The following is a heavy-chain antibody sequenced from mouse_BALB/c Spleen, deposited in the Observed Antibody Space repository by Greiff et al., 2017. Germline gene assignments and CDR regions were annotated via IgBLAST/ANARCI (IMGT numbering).Heavy chain of an antibody. CDR1: GFTFTDYY. CDR3: AREWYGKGGYFDD. V-gene: IGHV7-3*02. D-gene: IGHD2-10*02. J-gene: IGHJ2*01. Sequence: EVKVVESGGGLVQPGGSLRLSCAPSGFTFTDYYMSWVRQPPGKALEWLGFIRNKANGYTTEYSASVKGRFTISRDNSQSILYLQMNTLRAEDSATYYCAREWYGKGGYFDDWGQGTTLTVSS. CDR2: IRNKANGYTT.